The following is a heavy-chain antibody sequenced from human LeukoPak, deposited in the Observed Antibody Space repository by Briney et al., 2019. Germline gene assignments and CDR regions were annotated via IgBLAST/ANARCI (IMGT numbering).Heavy chain of an antibody. V-gene: IGHV4-30-4*08. CDR2: IYYSGST. CDR3: ARVLVGASTRVAFDI. D-gene: IGHD1-26*01. J-gene: IGHJ3*02. CDR1: GGSISSGDYY. Sequence: SETLSLTCTVSGGSISSGDYYWGWIRQPPGKGLEWIGYIYYSGSTYYNPSLKSRVTISVDTSKNQFSLKLSSVTAADTAVYYCARVLVGASTRVAFDIWGQGTMVTVSS.